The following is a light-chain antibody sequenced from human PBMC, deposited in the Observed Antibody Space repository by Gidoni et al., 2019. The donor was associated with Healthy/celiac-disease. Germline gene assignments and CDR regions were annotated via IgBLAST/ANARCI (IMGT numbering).Light chain of an antibody. CDR2: LGS. CDR1: QSLLHSNGYNY. V-gene: IGKV2-28*01. Sequence: DIVMTQSPLSLPVTPGEPASISCRSSQSLLHSNGYNYLDWYLQKPGQSPQLLIYLGSNRASGVPDRFSGSGSCTDFTLKISRVEAEDVGVYYCMQALQTPFTFSPGTKVDIK. J-gene: IGKJ3*01. CDR3: MQALQTPFT.